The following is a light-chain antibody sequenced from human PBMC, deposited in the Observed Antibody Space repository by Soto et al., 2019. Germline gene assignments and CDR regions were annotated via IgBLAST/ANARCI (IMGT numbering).Light chain of an antibody. Sequence: EIVLTQSPATLSLSPGERATLSCRASQSVSSYLAWYQQKPGQTPRLLIYDASNRATAIPARFSGSGSWTDFTLTFSCLEPEEFAVEDGQECSNWAKNVGQGAKVVIK. CDR1: QSVSSY. CDR2: DAS. J-gene: IGKJ1*01. CDR3: QECSNWAKN. V-gene: IGKV3-11*01.